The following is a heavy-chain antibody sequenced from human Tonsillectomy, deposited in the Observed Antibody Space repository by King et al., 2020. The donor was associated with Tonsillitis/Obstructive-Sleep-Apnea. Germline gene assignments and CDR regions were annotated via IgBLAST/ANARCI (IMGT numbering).Heavy chain of an antibody. CDR1: GFTFSSSE. D-gene: IGHD4-17*01. V-gene: IGHV3-48*03. CDR3: AREGVTVTREGVYYHDGMDV. J-gene: IGHJ6*02. Sequence: QLVQSGGGLVQPGGSLRLSCAASGFTFSSSEMNWVRQAPGKGLEWVSYISSSGNTIYYADSVKGRFTISRDNAKNSLYLQMNSLRAEDTAVYYCAREGVTVTREGVYYHDGMDVWGQGTTVTVSS. CDR2: ISSSGNTI.